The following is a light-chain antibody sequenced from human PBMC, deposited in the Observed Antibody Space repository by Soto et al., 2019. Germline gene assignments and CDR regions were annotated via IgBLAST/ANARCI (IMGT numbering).Light chain of an antibody. CDR1: QSVSNN. V-gene: IGKV3D-15*01. J-gene: IGKJ4*01. Sequence: EIVLTQSPGTLSLSPGERATLSCRASQSVSNNYLAWYQQKPGQAPRLLIYGASNRATGIPDRFSGSGSGTEFTLTISSLQSEDFAVYYCQQYNNWPQVTFGGGTKVDIK. CDR3: QQYNNWPQVT. CDR2: GAS.